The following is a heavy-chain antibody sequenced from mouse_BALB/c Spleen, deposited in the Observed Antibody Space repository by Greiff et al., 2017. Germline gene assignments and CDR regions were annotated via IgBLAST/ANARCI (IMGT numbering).Heavy chain of an antibody. Sequence: EVQGVESGGGLVQPGGSLRLSCATSGFTFTDYYMSWVRQPPGKALEWLGFIRNKANGYTTEYSASVKGRFTISRDNSQSILYLQMNTLRAEDSATYYCARDPDNYFDYWGQGTTLTVSS. V-gene: IGHV7-3*02. CDR2: IRNKANGYTT. CDR3: ARDPDNYFDY. J-gene: IGHJ2*01. CDR1: GFTFTDYY.